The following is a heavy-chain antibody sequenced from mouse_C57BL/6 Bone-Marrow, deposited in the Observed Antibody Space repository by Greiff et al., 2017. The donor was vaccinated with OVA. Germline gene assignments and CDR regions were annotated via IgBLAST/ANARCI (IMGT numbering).Heavy chain of an antibody. CDR1: GYTFTSYD. V-gene: IGHV1-85*01. Sequence: QVQLQQSGPELVKPGASVKLSCKASGYTFTSYDINWVKQRPGPGLEWIGWIYPRDGSTKYNEKFKGKATLTVDTSSSTAYMELHSLTSEDSAVYFGASYYYGSSYGSFDYWGQGTTLTVSS. D-gene: IGHD1-1*01. CDR3: ASYYYGSSYGSFDY. CDR2: IYPRDGST. J-gene: IGHJ2*01.